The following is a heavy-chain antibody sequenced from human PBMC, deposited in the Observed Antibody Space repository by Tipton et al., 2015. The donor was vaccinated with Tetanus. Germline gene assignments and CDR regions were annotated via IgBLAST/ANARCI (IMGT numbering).Heavy chain of an antibody. CDR1: GFSFSNYW. CDR3: AKEALGVLNL. V-gene: IGHV3-23*01. Sequence: SLRLSCAAPGFSFSNYWMIWVRQAPGKGLEWVAVISGSRLTPYYADSVEGRFTISRDNSKNTVSLQLNSLRADDTAIYYCAKEALGVLNLWGKGTTVIVSS. J-gene: IGHJ6*04. D-gene: IGHD1-14*01. CDR2: ISGSRLTP.